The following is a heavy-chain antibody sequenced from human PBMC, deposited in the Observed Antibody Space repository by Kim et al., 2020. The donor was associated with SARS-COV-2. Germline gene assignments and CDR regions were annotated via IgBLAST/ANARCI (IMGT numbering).Heavy chain of an antibody. D-gene: IGHD5-18*01. J-gene: IGHJ4*02. CDR1: GGSISSYY. Sequence: SETLSLTCTVSGGSISSYYWSWIRQPPGKGLEWIGSIYYSGSPNYNPSLKSRVTISVDTSKNQFSLKLSSVTAADTAVYYCARGNGGYSYGPPFDYWGQGTLVTVSS. CDR3: ARGNGGYSYGPPFDY. CDR2: IYYSGSP. V-gene: IGHV4-59*01.